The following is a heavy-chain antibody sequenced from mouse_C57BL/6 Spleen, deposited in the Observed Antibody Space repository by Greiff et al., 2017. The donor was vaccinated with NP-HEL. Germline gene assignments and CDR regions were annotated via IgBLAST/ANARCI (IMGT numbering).Heavy chain of an antibody. CDR2: IDPENGDT. CDR1: GFNIKDDY. CDR3: TRGYGSSLFFDY. D-gene: IGHD1-1*01. J-gene: IGHJ2*01. Sequence: EVQLQQSGAELVRPGASVKLSCTASGFNIKDDYMHWVKQRPEQGLEWIGWIDPENGDTEYASKFQGKATITADTSSNTAYLQLSSLTSEDTAVYYGTRGYGSSLFFDYWGQGTTLTVSS. V-gene: IGHV14-4*01.